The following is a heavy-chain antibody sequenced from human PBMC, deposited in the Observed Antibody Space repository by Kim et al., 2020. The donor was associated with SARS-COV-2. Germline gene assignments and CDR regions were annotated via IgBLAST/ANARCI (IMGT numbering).Heavy chain of an antibody. CDR3: AKGERREWLLRLEYFQH. CDR2: ISHDGSNK. CDR1: GFTFSSYG. D-gene: IGHD3-3*01. Sequence: GGSLTLSCAASGFTFSSYGMHWVRQAPGKGLEWVAVISHDGSNKYYADSVKGRFTISRDNSKNTLYLQMNSLRAEDTAVYYCAKGERREWLLRLEYFQHWGQGTLVTVSS. V-gene: IGHV3-30*18. J-gene: IGHJ1*01.